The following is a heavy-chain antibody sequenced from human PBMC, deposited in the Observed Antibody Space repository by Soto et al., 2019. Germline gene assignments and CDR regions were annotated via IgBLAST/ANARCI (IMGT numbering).Heavy chain of an antibody. V-gene: IGHV4-39*01. J-gene: IGHJ4*02. D-gene: IGHD1-26*01. Sequence: PSETLSLTCTVSGDSISSSSFYWGWIRHPPGKGLEWIGHIFHTGAIYQNPTLKSRLRMSVDTSKNQFSLNLSSVTATDTAVYYCARRRIVPTTNFDYWGQGTLVTVSS. CDR1: GDSISSSSFY. CDR3: ARRRIVPTTNFDY. CDR2: IFHTGAI.